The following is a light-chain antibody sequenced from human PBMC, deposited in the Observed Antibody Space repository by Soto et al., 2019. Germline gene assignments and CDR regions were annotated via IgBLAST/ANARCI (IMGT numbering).Light chain of an antibody. Sequence: AIPMTQSPSSLSASVGDIVTTSCRAIQGIRNDLHWFQQKPGKAPRILIYAASHLQNGVPSRFSGGGSGTDFSLTISSLQPEDFATYYCLQDYNFRTFGQGTKVDI. CDR1: QGIRND. J-gene: IGKJ1*01. CDR2: AAS. CDR3: LQDYNFRT. V-gene: IGKV1-6*01.